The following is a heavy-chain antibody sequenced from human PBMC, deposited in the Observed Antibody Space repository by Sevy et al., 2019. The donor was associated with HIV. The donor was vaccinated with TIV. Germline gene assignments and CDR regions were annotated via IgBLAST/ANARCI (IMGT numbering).Heavy chain of an antibody. CDR1: GFTFSDYY. D-gene: IGHD6-6*01. Sequence: GESLKISCAASGFTFSDYYMSWIRQAPGKGLEWVSYISSSGSTIYYADSVKGRFTISRDNAKNSLYLQMNSLRAEDTAVYYCARGRGVAARLNSYYGMDVRGQGTTVTVSS. CDR3: ARGRGVAARLNSYYGMDV. V-gene: IGHV3-11*01. CDR2: ISSSGSTI. J-gene: IGHJ6*02.